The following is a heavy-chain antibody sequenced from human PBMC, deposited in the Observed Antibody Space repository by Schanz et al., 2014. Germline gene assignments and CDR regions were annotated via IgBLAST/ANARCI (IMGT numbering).Heavy chain of an antibody. Sequence: EVQLVESGGGLVQPGGSLRLSCAASGFTFSSNSMNWVRQAPGKGLEWISYIGSSSSRIDHADSVKGRFTISRDNAKNSLYLQMNSLRAEDSAIYYCAKDISDTSGKDDYWGQGTLVTVSS. CDR1: GFTFSSNS. D-gene: IGHD3-22*01. CDR2: IGSSSSRI. CDR3: AKDISDTSGKDDY. V-gene: IGHV3-48*01. J-gene: IGHJ4*02.